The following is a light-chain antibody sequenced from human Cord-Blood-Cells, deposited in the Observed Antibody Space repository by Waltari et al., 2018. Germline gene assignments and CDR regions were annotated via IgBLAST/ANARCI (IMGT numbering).Light chain of an antibody. Sequence: QSALTQPASVSGSPGQSITISCTGTSSDVGRYNLVSWYQQHPGKAPKLRIYEVSKRPSGVANRFSGSKSGNTASLTISGLQAEDEADYYCCSYAGSSFWVFGGGTKLTVL. J-gene: IGLJ3*02. CDR1: SSDVGRYNL. V-gene: IGLV2-23*02. CDR3: CSYAGSSFWV. CDR2: EVS.